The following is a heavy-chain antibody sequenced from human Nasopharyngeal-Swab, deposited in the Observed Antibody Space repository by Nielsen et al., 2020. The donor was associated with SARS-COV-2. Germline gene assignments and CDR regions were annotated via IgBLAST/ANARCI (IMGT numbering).Heavy chain of an antibody. Sequence: GESLKISCAASGFTFSSYAMSWVRQAPGKGLEWVANIKQDGSEKYYVDSVKGRFTISRDNAKNSLYLQMNSLRAEDTAVYYCARARDYGDYGLHYYYYMDVWGKGTTVTVSS. J-gene: IGHJ6*03. V-gene: IGHV3-7*01. CDR3: ARARDYGDYGLHYYYYMDV. D-gene: IGHD4-17*01. CDR1: GFTFSSYA. CDR2: IKQDGSEK.